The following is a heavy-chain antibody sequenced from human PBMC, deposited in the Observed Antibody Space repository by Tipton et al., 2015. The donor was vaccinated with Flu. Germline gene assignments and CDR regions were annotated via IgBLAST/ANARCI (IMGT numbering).Heavy chain of an antibody. J-gene: IGHJ5*02. Sequence: TLSLTCAVSGDSLNSDYYWGWIRQPPGKGLEWIGNIFHSGNTYHNPSLKSRVTISVDSSKNQFSLRLTSMTAADTALYYCARRDYSTYVSDPKNRFDPWGQGTLVTVSS. CDR1: GDSLNSDYY. D-gene: IGHD4-11*01. V-gene: IGHV4-38-2*01. CDR3: ARRDYSTYVSDPKNRFDP. CDR2: IFHSGNT.